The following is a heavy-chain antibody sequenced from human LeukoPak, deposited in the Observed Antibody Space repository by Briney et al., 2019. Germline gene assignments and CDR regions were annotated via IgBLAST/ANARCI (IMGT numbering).Heavy chain of an antibody. J-gene: IGHJ4*02. Sequence: GRSLRLSCAASGFTFSSYGLHWVRQAPGKGLEWVSVIYSGGSTYYADSVKGRFTISRDNSKNTPYLQMNSLRAEDTAVYYCAREADFWSGTGDYWGQGTLVTVSS. CDR1: GFTFSSYG. CDR2: IYSGGST. V-gene: IGHV3-66*01. D-gene: IGHD3-3*01. CDR3: AREADFWSGTGDY.